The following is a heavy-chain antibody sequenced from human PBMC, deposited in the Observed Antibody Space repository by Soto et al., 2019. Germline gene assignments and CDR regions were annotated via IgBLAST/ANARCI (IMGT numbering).Heavy chain of an antibody. J-gene: IGHJ4*02. D-gene: IGHD6-13*01. CDR1: GGSISSYY. CDR3: ARQFTSSSWYFPGRYYFDY. V-gene: IGHV4-59*08. Sequence: ETLSLTCTVSGGSISSYYWSWIRQPPGKGLEWIGYIYYSGSTNYNPSLKSRVTISVDTSKNQFSLKLSSVTAADTAVYYCARQFTSSSWYFPGRYYFDYWGQGTLVTVSS. CDR2: IYYSGST.